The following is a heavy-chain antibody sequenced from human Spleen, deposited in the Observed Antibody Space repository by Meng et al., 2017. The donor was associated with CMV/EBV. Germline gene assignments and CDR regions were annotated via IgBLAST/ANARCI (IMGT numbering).Heavy chain of an antibody. Sequence: SGPTLVKPTETLTLTCTVSGFSLNNARMGVSWIRQPPGKALEWLAHIFSNDEKSYSTSLKRRLTISKDTSRSQVVLTMTHMDPVDTATYYCARIVSRTLDWFDPWGQGTLVTVSS. J-gene: IGHJ5*02. CDR1: GFSLNNARMG. CDR3: ARIVSRTLDWFDP. CDR2: IFSNDEK. V-gene: IGHV2-26*01.